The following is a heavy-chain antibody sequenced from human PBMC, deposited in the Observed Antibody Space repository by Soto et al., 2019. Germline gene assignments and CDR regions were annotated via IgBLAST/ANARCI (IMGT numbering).Heavy chain of an antibody. V-gene: IGHV3-74*03. CDR1: GFTFSSSW. Sequence: QLVESGGGLVQPGGSLRLSCAASGFTFSSSWMDWVRQGPGKGLGWVSRINSDGSSTKYADSVKGRFTISRDNAKNTLFLQMNSARADDTAVYYCGRLGVWSGAYYYMDVWGKGTTVTVSS. J-gene: IGHJ6*03. CDR3: GRLGVWSGAYYYMDV. CDR2: INSDGSST. D-gene: IGHD3-3*01.